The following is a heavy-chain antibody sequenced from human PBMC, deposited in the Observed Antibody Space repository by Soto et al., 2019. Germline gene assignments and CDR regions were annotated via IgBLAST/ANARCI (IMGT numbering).Heavy chain of an antibody. D-gene: IGHD3-3*01. CDR1: GFTFSNAW. Sequence: GGSLRLSCAASGFTFSNAWMSWVRQAPGKGLEWVGRIKSKTDGGTTDYAAPVKGRFTISRDDSKNTRYLQMNSLKTEVTAVYYCTTTPKYYDCWSGYYAYDIWGQGTMVTVSS. J-gene: IGHJ3*02. CDR3: TTTPKYYDCWSGYYAYDI. V-gene: IGHV3-15*01. CDR2: IKSKTDGGTT.